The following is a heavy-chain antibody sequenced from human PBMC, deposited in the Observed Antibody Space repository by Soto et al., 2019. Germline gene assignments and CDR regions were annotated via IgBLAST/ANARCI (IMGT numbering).Heavy chain of an antibody. V-gene: IGHV4-30-4*01. J-gene: IGHJ6*02. CDR3: ARADSVVNYYYYGMDV. Sequence: SETLSLTCTVSGGSISIGDYYWRWTRQPPGKGLEWIGYIYYSGSTYYNPSLKSRVTISVDTSKNQFSLKLSSVTAADTAVYYCARADSVVNYYYYGMDVWGQGTTVTVSS. CDR2: IYYSGST. D-gene: IGHD2-15*01. CDR1: GGSISIGDYY.